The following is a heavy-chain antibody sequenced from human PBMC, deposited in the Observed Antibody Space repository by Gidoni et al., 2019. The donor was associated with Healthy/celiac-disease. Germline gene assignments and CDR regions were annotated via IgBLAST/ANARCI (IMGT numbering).Heavy chain of an antibody. J-gene: IGHJ4*02. CDR2: INPSGGST. Sequence: QVQLVQSGAEVKKPGASVKVSCEASGYTFTSYSMHWVRQAPGQGLSGMGLINPSGGSTSYAQKFQGRVTMTRDTSTSTVYMELSILRSEDTAVYYCARDPQGLYYFDYWGQGTLVTVSS. CDR3: ARDPQGLYYFDY. V-gene: IGHV1-46*01. CDR1: GYTFTSYS.